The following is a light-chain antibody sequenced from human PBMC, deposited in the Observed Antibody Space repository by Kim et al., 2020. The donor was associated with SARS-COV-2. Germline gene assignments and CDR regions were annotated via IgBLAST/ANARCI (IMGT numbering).Light chain of an antibody. V-gene: IGLV3-19*01. CDR3: NSRDNNNNHVL. CDR2: GKN. Sequence: SSELTQDPAVSVALGQTVRITCQGDSLRTSYATWYQQKAGQAPVLVIYGKNSRPSGIPDRFSASTSGNTASLTITGARAEDEADYYCNSRDNNNNHVLFAGGTQLTVL. J-gene: IGLJ2*01. CDR1: SLRTSY.